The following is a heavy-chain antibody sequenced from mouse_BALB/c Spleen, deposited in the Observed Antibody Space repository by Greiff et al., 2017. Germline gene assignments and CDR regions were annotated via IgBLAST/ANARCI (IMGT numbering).Heavy chain of an antibody. CDR1: GYTFTDYA. J-gene: IGHJ4*01. D-gene: IGHD1-1*01. V-gene: IGHV1S137*01. CDR2: ISTYYGDA. Sequence: VQLQESGAELVRPGVSVKISCKGSGYTFTDYAMHWVKQSHAKSLEWIGVISTYYGDASYNQKFKGKATMTVDKSSSTAYMELARLTSEDSAIYYCARETVAMDYWGQGTSVTVSS. CDR3: ARETVAMDY.